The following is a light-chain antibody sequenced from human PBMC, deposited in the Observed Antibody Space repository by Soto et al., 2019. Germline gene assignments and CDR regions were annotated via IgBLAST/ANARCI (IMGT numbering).Light chain of an antibody. Sequence: EIVLTQSPATLSLSPGERATLSCRASQGVSSYLAWYQQRPDQAPRLLIYDASNRATGIPARFSGSGPGTDFTLTIISLEPEDFAVYYCQQRSNWHPFGQGTRLEIK. CDR3: QQRSNWHP. V-gene: IGKV3D-11*01. CDR2: DAS. CDR1: QGVSSY. J-gene: IGKJ5*01.